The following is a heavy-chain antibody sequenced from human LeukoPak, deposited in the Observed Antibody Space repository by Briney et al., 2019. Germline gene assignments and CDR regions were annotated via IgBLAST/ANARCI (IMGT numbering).Heavy chain of an antibody. Sequence: PAETLSLTCTVSGGSISSSSYYWGWIRQPPGKGLEWIGSIYYGGSAYYNPSLKSRVTISVDTSKNQFSLKLSSVTAADTAVYYCASFRWLVDFDYWGQGTLVTVSS. CDR2: IYYGGSA. D-gene: IGHD3-22*01. CDR3: ASFRWLVDFDY. J-gene: IGHJ4*02. V-gene: IGHV4-39*01. CDR1: GGSISSSSYY.